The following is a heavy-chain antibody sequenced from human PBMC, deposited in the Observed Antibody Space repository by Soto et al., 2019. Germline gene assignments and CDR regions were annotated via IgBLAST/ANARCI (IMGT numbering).Heavy chain of an antibody. J-gene: IGHJ4*02. CDR2: ISYDGSNK. Sequence: QVHLVESGGGVVQPGRSLRLSCVASGFAFRSYGMHWVRQAPGKGLKWVAVISYDGSNKYYEESVKGRFTISRDNSKNTLFLQMNSLRGEDTALYYCAKDHKTTALSDFDSWGQGTLVTVSS. D-gene: IGHD4-4*01. CDR1: GFAFRSYG. V-gene: IGHV3-30*18. CDR3: AKDHKTTALSDFDS.